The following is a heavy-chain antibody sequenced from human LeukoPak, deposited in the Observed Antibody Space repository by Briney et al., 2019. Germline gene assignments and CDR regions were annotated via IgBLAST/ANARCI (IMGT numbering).Heavy chain of an antibody. CDR1: GFTFSSYT. CDR3: ATGTGDLARFAY. Sequence: PGGSLRLSCAASGFTFSSYTMNRVRQAPGKGLEWVSSISGSSIYIYYIDSVKGRFTISRDNAKNSLCLQMNSLRAEDTAIYYCATGTGDLARFAYWGQGTLVTVSS. CDR2: ISGSSIYI. V-gene: IGHV3-21*01. D-gene: IGHD7-27*01. J-gene: IGHJ4*02.